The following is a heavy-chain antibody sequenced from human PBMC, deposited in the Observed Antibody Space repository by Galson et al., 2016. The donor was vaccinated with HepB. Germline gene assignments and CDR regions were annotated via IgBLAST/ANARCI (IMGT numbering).Heavy chain of an antibody. CDR3: AKGRSLSAAVSIWFDP. CDR1: GFTFYNYA. CDR2: ISGSGGST. J-gene: IGHJ5*02. V-gene: IGHV3-23*01. Sequence: SLRLSCAASGFTFYNYAMSWVRQAPGKGLEWVPSISGSGGSTYYADSVKGRFTVTRDNSKSTLYLQMNSLRDEDTAVYFCAKGRSLSAAVSIWFDPWGQGTLVTVSS. D-gene: IGHD6-13*01.